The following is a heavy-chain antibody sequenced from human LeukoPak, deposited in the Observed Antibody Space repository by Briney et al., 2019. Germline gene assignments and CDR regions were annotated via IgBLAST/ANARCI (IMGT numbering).Heavy chain of an antibody. D-gene: IGHD3-10*01. CDR1: GGSISSSSYY. J-gene: IGHJ4*02. Sequence: PSETLSLTCTVSGGSISSSSYYWGWIRQPPGKGLEWIGSIYYSGSTYYNPSLKSRVTISVDTSKNQFSLKLSSVTAADTAVYYCASELGDYYYFDYWGQGTLVTVSS. V-gene: IGHV4-39*07. CDR3: ASELGDYYYFDY. CDR2: IYYSGST.